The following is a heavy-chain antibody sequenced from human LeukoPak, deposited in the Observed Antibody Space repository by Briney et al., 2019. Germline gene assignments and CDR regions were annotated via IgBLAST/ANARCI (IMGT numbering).Heavy chain of an antibody. CDR3: ARLASSCSSTSCYSNWFDP. Sequence: GESLKISCKGPGYSFTSYWIGWVRQMPGKGLEWMGIIYPGDSDTRYSPPFQGQVTISADKSISTAYLQWSSLKASDTATYYCARLASSCSSTSCYSNWFDPWGQGTLVTVSS. D-gene: IGHD2-2*01. J-gene: IGHJ5*02. CDR1: GYSFTSYW. CDR2: IYPGDSDT. V-gene: IGHV5-51*01.